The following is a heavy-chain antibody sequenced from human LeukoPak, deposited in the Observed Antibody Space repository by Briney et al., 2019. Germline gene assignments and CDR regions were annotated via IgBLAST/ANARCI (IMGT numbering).Heavy chain of an antibody. V-gene: IGHV4-30-2*01. J-gene: IGHJ4*02. CDR1: GGSISENYYW. D-gene: IGHD1-26*01. CDR2: IHHSGNT. CDR3: ARDEVGATDY. Sequence: SETLSLTCTVSGGSISENYYWWSWVRQPPGKGLEWIGYIHHSGNTYYNPSLQRRVTISIDISKNQFSLELTSVTAADTAIYYCARDEVGATDYWGQGALVTVSS.